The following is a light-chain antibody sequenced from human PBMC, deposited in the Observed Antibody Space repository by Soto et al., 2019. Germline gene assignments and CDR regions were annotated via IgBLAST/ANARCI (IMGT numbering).Light chain of an antibody. J-gene: IGKJ4*01. CDR3: QQYNSYLT. CDR2: KAS. Sequence: DIQMTQSPSTLSASVGDRVTITCRASQSISSWLAWYQQKPGKAPKLLIYKASSLEGGVPSRFSGSGSGTEFTLTINCLQPDDFATYYCQQYNSYLTFGGGTKVEIK. CDR1: QSISSW. V-gene: IGKV1-5*03.